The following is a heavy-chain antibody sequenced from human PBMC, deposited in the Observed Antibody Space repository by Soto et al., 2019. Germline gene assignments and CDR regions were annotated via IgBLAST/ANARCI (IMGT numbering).Heavy chain of an antibody. CDR1: GGSFSGYY. D-gene: IGHD6-6*01. CDR3: ARTSRFDS. CDR2: INHSGYT. Sequence: QVLLQQWGAGLLKPSETLSLTCAVYGGSFSGYYWSLIRQPPGKGLEWIGEINHSGYTNYNPSLKSRVTISVDTSKSQFSLKLSSVTAADTAVYYCARTSRFDSWGQGTLVTVSS. V-gene: IGHV4-34*01. J-gene: IGHJ4*02.